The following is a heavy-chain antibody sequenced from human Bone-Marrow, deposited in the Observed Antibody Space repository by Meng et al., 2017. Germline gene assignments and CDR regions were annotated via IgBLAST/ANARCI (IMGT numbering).Heavy chain of an antibody. D-gene: IGHD3-3*01. CDR1: GFTFSSYA. J-gene: IGHJ4*02. Sequence: GESLKISCAASGFTFSSYAMSWVRQAPGKGLEWVSSISSSSSYIYYADSVKGRFTISRDNAKNSLYLQMNSLRAEDTAVYYCARGHPIYGLLYLDYWGQGTLVTVSS. CDR3: ARGHPIYGLLYLDY. V-gene: IGHV3-21*01. CDR2: ISSSSSYI.